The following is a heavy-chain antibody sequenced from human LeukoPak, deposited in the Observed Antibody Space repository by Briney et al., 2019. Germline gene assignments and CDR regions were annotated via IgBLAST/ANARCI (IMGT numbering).Heavy chain of an antibody. Sequence: GASVKVSYKASGYTFTGYYMHWVRQAPGQGLEWMGWINPNSGGTNYAQKFQGRVTMTRDTSISTAYMELRRLRSDDTAVYYCARGMTTVTTSDYWGQGTLVTVSS. CDR3: ARGMTTVTTSDY. CDR2: INPNSGGT. V-gene: IGHV1-2*02. D-gene: IGHD4-17*01. CDR1: GYTFTGYY. J-gene: IGHJ4*02.